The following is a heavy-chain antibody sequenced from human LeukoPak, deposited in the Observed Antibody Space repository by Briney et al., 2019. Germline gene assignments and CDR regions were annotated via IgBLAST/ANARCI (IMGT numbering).Heavy chain of an antibody. CDR2: IYTRGST. J-gene: IGHJ4*02. V-gene: IGHV4-61*02. D-gene: IGHD3-22*01. CDR3: ARATADSSGYYPGIIDY. CDR1: GDSIRSGSYY. Sequence: SETLSLTCTVSGDSIRSGSYYWSWIRQPAGKGLEWIGRIYTRGSTNYNPSLKSRVTISVDMSKNQFSLKLSSVTAADTAVYYCARATADSSGYYPGIIDYWGQGTLVTVSS.